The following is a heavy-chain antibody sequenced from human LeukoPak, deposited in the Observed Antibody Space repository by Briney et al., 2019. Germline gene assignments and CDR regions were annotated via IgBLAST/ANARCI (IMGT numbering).Heavy chain of an antibody. D-gene: IGHD6-19*01. V-gene: IGHV4-38-2*01. CDR1: GYSISSGYY. J-gene: IGHJ3*02. Sequence: SETLSLTCAVSGYSISSGYYWGWIRLPPGKGLEWIGSISHSGTTYYNPSLKNRVTISLDTSKNQFSLKLSSVTAADTAVYYCARPTSGWFTDAFDIWGQGTMVTVSS. CDR2: ISHSGTT. CDR3: ARPTSGWFTDAFDI.